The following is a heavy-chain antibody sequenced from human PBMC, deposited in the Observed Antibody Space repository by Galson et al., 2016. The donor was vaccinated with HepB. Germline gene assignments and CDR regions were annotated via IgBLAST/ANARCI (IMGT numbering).Heavy chain of an antibody. D-gene: IGHD6-13*01. CDR1: GFAFSSYN. V-gene: IGHV3-21*01. Sequence: SLRLSCAASGFAFSSYNMHWVRQAPGKGLEWVSSINSRGTNTYYADSVKGRFTISRDNAENSLYLQVNSLRDEDTAVYYCARGLSTSNWYEGYWGEGTLVIVSS. J-gene: IGHJ4*02. CDR2: INSRGTNT. CDR3: ARGLSTSNWYEGY.